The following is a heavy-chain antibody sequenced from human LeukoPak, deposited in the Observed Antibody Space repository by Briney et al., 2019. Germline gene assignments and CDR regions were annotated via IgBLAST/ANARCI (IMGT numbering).Heavy chain of an antibody. J-gene: IGHJ4*02. CDR2: ISGSGGST. CDR1: GFTFSSYA. V-gene: IGHV3-23*01. Sequence: PGGSLRLSCAASGFTFSSYAMSWVRQAPGKGLEWVSAISGSGGSTYYADSVKGRFTISRDNSKSTLYLQMNSLRAEDTAVYYCAKGYSSGWYYFDYWGQGTLVTVSS. D-gene: IGHD6-19*01. CDR3: AKGYSSGWYYFDY.